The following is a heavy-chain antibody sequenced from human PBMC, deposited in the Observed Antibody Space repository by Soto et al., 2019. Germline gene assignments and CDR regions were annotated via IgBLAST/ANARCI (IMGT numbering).Heavy chain of an antibody. J-gene: IGHJ6*02. Sequence: QVQLVQSGAEVKKPGSSVKVSCKAAGGTFSSYAISWVRQAPGQGLEWMGGIIPIFGTANYAQKFQGRVTITADEATSTAYMELSSLSSEYTAVYYWAREGVGVVAANDRLLYYGMDVWGQGTTVTVSS. V-gene: IGHV1-69*01. D-gene: IGHD2-15*01. CDR1: GGTFSSYA. CDR2: IIPIFGTA. CDR3: AREGVGVVAANDRLLYYGMDV.